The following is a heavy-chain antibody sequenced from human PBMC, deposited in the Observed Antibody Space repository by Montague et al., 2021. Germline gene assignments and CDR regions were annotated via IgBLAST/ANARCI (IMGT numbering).Heavy chain of an antibody. D-gene: IGHD4-23*01. CDR2: INHSGST. Sequence: SETLSLTCAVYGGSFSGYYWTWIRQPPGKGLEWIGEINHSGSTNDNPSLKSRLTISVDTSKNQFSLKLSSVTAADTAVYYGVVTPSLYYHGMDVWGQGTTVTVS. V-gene: IGHV4-34*01. CDR1: GGSFSGYY. J-gene: IGHJ6*02. CDR3: VVTPSLYYHGMDV.